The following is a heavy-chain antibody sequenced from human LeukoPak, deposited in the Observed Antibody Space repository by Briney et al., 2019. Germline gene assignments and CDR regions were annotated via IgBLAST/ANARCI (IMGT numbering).Heavy chain of an antibody. CDR1: GYTFSGYY. CDR3: ARDQNYDILTGYYPFDY. CDR2: INPNSGGT. Sequence: ASVKVSCKASGYTFSGYYMHWVRQAPGQGLEWMGWINPNSGGTNYAQKFQGWVTMTRDTSISTAYMELSRLRSDDTAVYYCARDQNYDILTGYYPFDYWGQGTLVTVSS. D-gene: IGHD3-9*01. V-gene: IGHV1-2*04. J-gene: IGHJ4*02.